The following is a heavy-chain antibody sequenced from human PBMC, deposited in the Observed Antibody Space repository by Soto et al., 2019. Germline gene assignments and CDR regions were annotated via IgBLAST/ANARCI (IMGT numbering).Heavy chain of an antibody. J-gene: IGHJ5*02. Sequence: SETLSLTCTVSGGSISSSSYYWGWIRQPPGKGLEWIGSIYYSGSTYYNPSLKSRVTISVDTSKNQFSLKLSSVTAADTAVYYCARQIISGFNWFDPWGQGTLVTVSS. CDR2: IYYSGST. CDR1: GGSISSSSYY. D-gene: IGHD6-19*01. CDR3: ARQIISGFNWFDP. V-gene: IGHV4-39*01.